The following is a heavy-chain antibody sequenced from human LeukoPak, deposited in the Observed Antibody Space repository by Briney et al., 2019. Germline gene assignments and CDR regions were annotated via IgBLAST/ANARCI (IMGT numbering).Heavy chain of an antibody. CDR2: IYTSGST. CDR1: GVSVSNFY. J-gene: IGHJ4*02. Sequence: SETLSLTCTVSGVSVSNFYWSWIRQPAGKGLEWIGRIYTSGSTNYNPSLKSRVTMSVDTSKNQLSLKLSSVTAADTAVYYCVSRSGVTISGVVDYWGQGTLVTVSS. V-gene: IGHV4-4*07. D-gene: IGHD3-3*01. CDR3: VSRSGVTISGVVDY.